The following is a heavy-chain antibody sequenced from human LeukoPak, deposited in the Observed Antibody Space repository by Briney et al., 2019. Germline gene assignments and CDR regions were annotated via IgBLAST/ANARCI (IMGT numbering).Heavy chain of an antibody. CDR2: VIPIFGTA. CDR1: GGTFSSYA. V-gene: IGHV1-69*13. D-gene: IGHD2-2*01. J-gene: IGHJ5*02. CDR3: ARSSLGYCSSTSCYGNWFDP. Sequence: EASVKVSCTASGGTFSSYAMSWVRQAPGQGLEWMGGVIPIFGTANYAQKFQGRVTITADESTSTAYMELSSLRSEDTAVYYCARSSLGYCSSTSCYGNWFDPWGQGTLVTVSS.